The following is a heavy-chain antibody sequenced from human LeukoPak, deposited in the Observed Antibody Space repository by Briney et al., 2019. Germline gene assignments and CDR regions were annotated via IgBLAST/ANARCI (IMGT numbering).Heavy chain of an antibody. CDR3: ARGVNLYYYDSSGFIDY. Sequence: ASVKVSCKASGYTFTSYDINWVRQATGQGLEWMGWMNPNSGNTGYAQKFQGRVTITRNTSTSTAYMELSSLRSEDTAVYYCARGVNLYYYDSSGFIDYWGQGTLVTVSS. CDR2: MNPNSGNT. CDR1: GYTFTSYD. V-gene: IGHV1-8*03. J-gene: IGHJ4*02. D-gene: IGHD3-22*01.